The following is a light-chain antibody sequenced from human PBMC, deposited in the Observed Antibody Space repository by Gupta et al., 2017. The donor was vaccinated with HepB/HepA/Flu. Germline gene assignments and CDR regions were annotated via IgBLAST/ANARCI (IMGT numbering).Light chain of an antibody. CDR2: KDS. CDR1: ALPKQH. Sequence: SYELTQPPSVSVSPGQTARITCSGDALPKQHGYWYQQKPGQAPVLVIYKDSERPSGIPERFSGSTSGTTVTLTISGVEAEDEADYYCQSADSSGSYVVFGGGTKVTVL. V-gene: IGLV3-25*03. CDR3: QSADSSGSYVV. J-gene: IGLJ2*01.